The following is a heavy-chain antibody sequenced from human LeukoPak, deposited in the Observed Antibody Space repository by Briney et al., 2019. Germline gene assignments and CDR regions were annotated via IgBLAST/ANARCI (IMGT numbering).Heavy chain of an antibody. D-gene: IGHD3-10*01. V-gene: IGHV1-46*01. CDR2: INPSGGST. CDR3: ARDLLGYGSGSYYNY. Sequence: ASVKVSCKASGYTFTSYYMHWVRQAPGQGLEWMGIINPSGGSTSYAQKFQGRVTTTRDTSTSTVYMELSSLRSEDTAVYYCARDLLGYGSGSYYNYWGQGTLVTVSS. CDR1: GYTFTSYY. J-gene: IGHJ4*02.